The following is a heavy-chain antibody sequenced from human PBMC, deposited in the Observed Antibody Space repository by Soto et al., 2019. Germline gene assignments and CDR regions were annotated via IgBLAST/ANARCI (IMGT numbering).Heavy chain of an antibody. CDR2: IYWDDDK. CDR1: GFSLSTSGVG. Sequence: QITLEESGPTLVKPTQTLTLTCTFSGFSLSTSGVGVAWIRQPPGKALEWLALIYWDDDKRYRPSLETRLTITKDTSKNQVVHTMTNMDSVDTATYYCAYLPCSGGSCYWFSYSGMDVWGQGTTVTVSS. CDR3: AYLPCSGGSCYWFSYSGMDV. D-gene: IGHD2-15*01. V-gene: IGHV2-5*02. J-gene: IGHJ6*02.